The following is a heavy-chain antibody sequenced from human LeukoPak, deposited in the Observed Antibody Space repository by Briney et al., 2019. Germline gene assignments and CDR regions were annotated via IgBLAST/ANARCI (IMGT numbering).Heavy chain of an antibody. J-gene: IGHJ6*02. D-gene: IGHD2-8*02. Sequence: GRSLRLSCAASGFTFSTYGIHWVRQAPGKGLEWVAVIWHDGSNKYYADSVKGRFTISRDNSKNTLYLQMNSLRAEDTAVYHCTRVQAGRSGLMDVWGRGTTVTVSS. V-gene: IGHV3-33*01. CDR2: IWHDGSNK. CDR1: GFTFSTYG. CDR3: TRVQAGRSGLMDV.